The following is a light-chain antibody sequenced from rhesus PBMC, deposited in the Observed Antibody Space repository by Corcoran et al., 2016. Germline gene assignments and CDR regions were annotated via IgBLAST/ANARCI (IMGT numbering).Light chain of an antibody. J-gene: IGKJ3*01. CDR3: QHGYGTPFT. Sequence: DIQMTQSPSSLSASVGDKVTITCRASQGISNGLAWYQQKPGKAPNLLIYGASTLQSGVPSGFSGSGSGTDYTFTSSSLRPEYVAPYYCQHGYGTPFTFGPGTKRDIK. CDR1: QGISNG. V-gene: IGKV1-33*02. CDR2: GAS.